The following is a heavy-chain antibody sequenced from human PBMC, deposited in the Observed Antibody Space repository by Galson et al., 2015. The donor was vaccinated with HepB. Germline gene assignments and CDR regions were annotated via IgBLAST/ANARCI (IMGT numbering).Heavy chain of an antibody. CDR3: ATAGYYDSSGYPPYYFDY. V-gene: IGHV1-24*01. CDR2: FDPEDGET. D-gene: IGHD3-22*01. Sequence: SVKVSCKVSGYTLTELSMHWVRQAPGKGLEWMGGFDPEDGETIYAQKFQGRVTMTEDTSTDTAYMELSSLRSEDTAVYYCATAGYYDSSGYPPYYFDYWGQGTLVSVSS. J-gene: IGHJ4*02. CDR1: GYTLTELS.